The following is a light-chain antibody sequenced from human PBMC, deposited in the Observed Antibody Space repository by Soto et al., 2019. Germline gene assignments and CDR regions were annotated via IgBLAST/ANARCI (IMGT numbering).Light chain of an antibody. J-gene: IGKJ1*01. CDR3: QHTYGSLRT. CDR1: QSIRNS. V-gene: IGKV1-39*01. Sequence: DIQMTQSPSSLSASVGDRVTITCRASQSIRNSLHWYQQEPGKAPKLLIQAASSLRSGVQSRFSGSGSGTDFTLTISSLQPEDFATYYCQHTYGSLRTFGQGTKVEIK. CDR2: AAS.